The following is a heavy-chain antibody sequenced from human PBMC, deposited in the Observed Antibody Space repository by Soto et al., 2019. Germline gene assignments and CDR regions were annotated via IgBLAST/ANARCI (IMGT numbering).Heavy chain of an antibody. Sequence: PSQTLSLTFVISVDSVSSNSVSWNWIRQSPSRGLEWLGRTYYRSKWYNDYAASVKSRLTFNPDTSKNQFSLQLNSVTPEDTAVYYCARKFMSGAFDYWGQGTLVTVSS. CDR3: ARKFMSGAFDY. J-gene: IGHJ4*02. D-gene: IGHD3-10*01. V-gene: IGHV6-1*01. CDR1: VDSVSSNSVS. CDR2: TYYRSKWYN.